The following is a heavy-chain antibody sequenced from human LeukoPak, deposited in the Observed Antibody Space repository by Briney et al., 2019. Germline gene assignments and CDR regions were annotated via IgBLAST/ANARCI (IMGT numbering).Heavy chain of an antibody. J-gene: IGHJ4*02. V-gene: IGHV4-4*07. CDR3: ARDEYSYGYVY. D-gene: IGHD5-18*01. CDR2: IYTSGST. CDR1: GGSISSYY. Sequence: SETLSLTCAVSGGSISSYYWSWIRQPAGKGLEWIGRIYTSGSTNYNPSLKSRVTMSVDTSKNQFSLKLRSVTAADTAVYYCARDEYSYGYVYWGQGTLVTVSS.